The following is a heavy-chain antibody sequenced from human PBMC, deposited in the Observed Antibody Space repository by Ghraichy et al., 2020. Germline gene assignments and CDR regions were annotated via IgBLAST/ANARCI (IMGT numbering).Heavy chain of an antibody. V-gene: IGHV4-39*01. J-gene: IGHJ4*02. CDR1: GDSVSNSGSD. CDR2: IFSSGRT. D-gene: IGHD3-10*01. CDR3: ARRSGTYKLPDY. Sequence: SETLSLTCSVSGDSVSNSGSDWAWIRQPPGKGLEWIGNIFSSGRTHYNPSLNNRASISVDTSKNQFSLRLSSVTAADTAVYYCARRSGTYKLPDYWGQGTLVTVSS.